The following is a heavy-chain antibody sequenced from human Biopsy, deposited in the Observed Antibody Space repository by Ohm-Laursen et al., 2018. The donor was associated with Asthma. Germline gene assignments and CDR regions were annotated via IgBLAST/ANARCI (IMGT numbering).Heavy chain of an antibody. D-gene: IGHD3-22*01. CDR1: GGSISGFY. CDR3: VRGDSSNWSHYYFDY. Sequence: SDTLSLTCPVSGGSISGFYWSWIRQPPGKGLAWVSYISYSGSTDYNPSLKSRLTISMDTSKNQFSLKLSSVTAADTAVYYCVRGDSSNWSHYYFDYWGQGTLVTVSS. J-gene: IGHJ4*02. CDR2: ISYSGST. V-gene: IGHV4-59*07.